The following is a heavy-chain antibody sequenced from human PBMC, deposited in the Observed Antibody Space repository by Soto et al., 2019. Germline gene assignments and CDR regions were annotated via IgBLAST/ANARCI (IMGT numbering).Heavy chain of an antibody. J-gene: IGHJ5*02. CDR3: ALKRYCFSSFFIGDWFDP. Sequence: QITLKESGPTLVKPTQTLTLTCTFSGFSLSTSGVGVGWIRQPPGKALEWLAIIYWEDDKRYRPSLKSRLTIPKDPSKIQVALTMTNVDPVDTATYYCALKRYCFSSFFIGDWFDPWGQGTLVTVHS. CDR1: GFSLSTSGVG. CDR2: IYWEDDK. D-gene: IGHD2-15*01. V-gene: IGHV2-5*02.